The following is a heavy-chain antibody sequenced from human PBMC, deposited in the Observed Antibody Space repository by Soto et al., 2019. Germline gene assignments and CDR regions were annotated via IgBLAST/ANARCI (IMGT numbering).Heavy chain of an antibody. Sequence: EVQLLESGGGLVQPGGSLRLSCATSGFTFGSYDMSWVRQAPGKGLEWVSTFSGSGGSTYYADSVKGRFTISRDNSKNTVYLQMNSLRAEDTAVYYCAKDRRGGYCSGGRCCSPDYWGQGTLVTVSS. D-gene: IGHD2-15*01. CDR2: FSGSGGST. V-gene: IGHV3-23*01. J-gene: IGHJ4*02. CDR1: GFTFGSYD. CDR3: AKDRRGGYCSGGRCCSPDY.